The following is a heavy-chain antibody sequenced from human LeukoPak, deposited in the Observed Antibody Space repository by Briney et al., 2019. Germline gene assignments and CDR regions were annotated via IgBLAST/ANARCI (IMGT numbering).Heavy chain of an antibody. J-gene: IGHJ4*02. CDR3: ARDRIEADRYFDY. CDR1: GGTFSSYA. Sequence: PVKVSCKASGGTFSSYAISWVRQAPGQGLEWMGGIIPIFGTANYAQKFQGRVTITTDESTSTAYMELSSLRSEDTAVYYCARDRIEADRYFDYWGQGALVTVSS. CDR2: IIPIFGTA. D-gene: IGHD6-13*01. V-gene: IGHV1-69*05.